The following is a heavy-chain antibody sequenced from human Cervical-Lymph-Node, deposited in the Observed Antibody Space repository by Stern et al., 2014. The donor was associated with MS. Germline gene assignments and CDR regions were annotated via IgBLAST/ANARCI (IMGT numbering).Heavy chain of an antibody. CDR3: AKGLDYFDY. CDR1: GFTFSSYA. CDR2: IRGSGGST. V-gene: IGHV3-23*01. D-gene: IGHD6-19*01. J-gene: IGHJ4*02. Sequence: EVQLLESGGGLVQPGGSLRLSRAASGFTFSSYAMSWVRQAPGKGLEWVSAIRGSGGSTYYADSVKGRFTISRDNSKNPLYLQMTSLRAEESAVYYCAKGLDYFDYWGQGTLVTVSS.